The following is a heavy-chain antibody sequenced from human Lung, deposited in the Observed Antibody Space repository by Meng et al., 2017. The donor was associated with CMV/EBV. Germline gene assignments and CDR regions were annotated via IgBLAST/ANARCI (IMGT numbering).Heavy chain of an antibody. CDR3: ARAQKSALMTGMGV. J-gene: IGHJ6*02. CDR2: ISWNSAIR. CDR1: GFTFDDYT. Sequence: SLKISCAVSGFTFDDYTMYWVRQTPGKGLEWVSAISWNSAIRDYAGSVKGRFIISRDNAKKTLYLQMNTLRIEDTALYYCARAQKSALMTGMGVWGQGTTVTVSS. D-gene: IGHD3-3*01. V-gene: IGHV3-9*01.